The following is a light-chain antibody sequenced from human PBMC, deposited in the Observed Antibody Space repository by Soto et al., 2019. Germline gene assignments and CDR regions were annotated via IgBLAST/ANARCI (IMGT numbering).Light chain of an antibody. Sequence: DIQMTQSPSSLSASVGDRVTITCRASQGIGNDLGWYQQKPGKAPKRLSYYSFILQSGVPSRFSGSGSGTEFTLTISSLQPEDFATYYCLQHKSYPLTFGQGTRLEIK. V-gene: IGKV1-17*01. J-gene: IGKJ5*01. CDR2: YSF. CDR1: QGIGND. CDR3: LQHKSYPLT.